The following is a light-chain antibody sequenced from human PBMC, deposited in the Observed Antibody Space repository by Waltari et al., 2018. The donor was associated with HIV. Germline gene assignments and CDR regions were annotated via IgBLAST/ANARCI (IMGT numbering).Light chain of an antibody. CDR1: RSNIGAGDQ. V-gene: IGLV1-40*01. Sequence: QSVLTQPPSVSGAPGQRVTISCTGSRSNIGAGDQVHWYQQLPATAPKLLTYGNSNRPSGVPDRFSGSKSGTSASLAITGLQAEDEADYHCQSYDSSLSGYVFGTGTKVTVL. J-gene: IGLJ1*01. CDR3: QSYDSSLSGYV. CDR2: GNS.